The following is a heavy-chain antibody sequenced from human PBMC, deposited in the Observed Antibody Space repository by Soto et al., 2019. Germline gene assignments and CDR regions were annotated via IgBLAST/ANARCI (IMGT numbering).Heavy chain of an antibody. V-gene: IGHV1-46*01. CDR1: GYTFTSYH. CDR3: AREGTTGWFDP. CDR2: INPSGGST. J-gene: IGHJ5*02. Sequence: QVQLVQSGAEVKKPGASVKVSCKASGYTFTSYHMHWVRQAPGQGLEWMGIINPSGGSTSYAQKFQGRVTMTRDTSTSTVYMELSSLRSEDTAVYYCAREGTTGWFDPWGQGTLVTVSS. D-gene: IGHD1-1*01.